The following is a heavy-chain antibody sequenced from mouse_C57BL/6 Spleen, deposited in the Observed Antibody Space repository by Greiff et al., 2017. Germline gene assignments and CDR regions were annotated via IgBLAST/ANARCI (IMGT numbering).Heavy chain of an antibody. CDR3: ARRPLRETWFAY. CDR2: INPSNGGT. J-gene: IGHJ3*01. V-gene: IGHV1-53*01. Sequence: VQLQQPGTELVKPGASVKLSCKASGYTFTSYWMHWVKQRPGQGLEWIGNINPSNGGTNYNEKFQSKATLTVDKSSSTAYMQLSSLASEDSAVYYCARRPLRETWFAYWGQGTLVTVSA. CDR1: GYTFTSYW. D-gene: IGHD6-1*01.